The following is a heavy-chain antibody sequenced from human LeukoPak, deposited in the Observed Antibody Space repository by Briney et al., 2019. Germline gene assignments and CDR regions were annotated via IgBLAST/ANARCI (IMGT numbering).Heavy chain of an antibody. J-gene: IGHJ4*02. Sequence: GASVKVSCKASGGTFSSYAISWVRQAPGQGLEWMGRIIPIFGIANYAQKFQGRVTITADKSTSTAYMELGSLRSEDTAVYYCARAVGSGWNYFDYWGQGTLVTVSS. CDR1: GGTFSSYA. V-gene: IGHV1-69*04. CDR3: ARAVGSGWNYFDY. D-gene: IGHD6-19*01. CDR2: IIPIFGIA.